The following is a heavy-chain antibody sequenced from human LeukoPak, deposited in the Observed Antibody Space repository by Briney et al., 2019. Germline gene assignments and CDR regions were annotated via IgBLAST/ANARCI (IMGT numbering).Heavy chain of an antibody. V-gene: IGHV4-34*01. CDR1: GGSFSGYY. CDR2: INHSGST. Sequence: SETLSLTCAVYGGSFSGYYWSWIRQPPGKGLEWIGEINHSGSTNYNPSLKSRVTISVDTSKNQFSLKLSSVTAADTAVYYCARSGPYSGSYFGYYYYYMDVWGKGTTVTVSS. J-gene: IGHJ6*03. CDR3: ARSGPYSGSYFGYYYYYMDV. D-gene: IGHD1-26*01.